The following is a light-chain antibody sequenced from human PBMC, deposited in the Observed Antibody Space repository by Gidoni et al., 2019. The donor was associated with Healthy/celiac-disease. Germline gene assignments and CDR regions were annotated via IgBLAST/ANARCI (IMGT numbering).Light chain of an antibody. CDR2: DAS. CDR3: QQHGNWPPWT. V-gene: IGKV3-11*01. Sequence: EIVLTQSPATLSLSPGERATLSCRASQSVSSYLAWYQQKPGQAPRLLIYDASNRATAIPARFSGSGSGTDFTLTISSLEPEDFAVYYCQQHGNWPPWTFGQGTKVEIK. CDR1: QSVSSY. J-gene: IGKJ1*01.